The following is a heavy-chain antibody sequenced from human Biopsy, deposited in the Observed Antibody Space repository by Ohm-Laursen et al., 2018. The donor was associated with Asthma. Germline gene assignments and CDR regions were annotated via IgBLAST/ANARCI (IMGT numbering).Heavy chain of an antibody. CDR2: INSVFGTT. Sequence: SVTVSCKSLGGTFNTYVIGWVRQAPGPGLEWMGGINSVFGTTTYPQKFQDRVTITADDSTSTVYMELSSLRSEDTAVYYCARKAGSCISRTCYSLDFWGQGTLVTVSS. V-gene: IGHV1-69*13. J-gene: IGHJ4*02. CDR3: ARKAGSCISRTCYSLDF. CDR1: GGTFNTYV. D-gene: IGHD2-2*01.